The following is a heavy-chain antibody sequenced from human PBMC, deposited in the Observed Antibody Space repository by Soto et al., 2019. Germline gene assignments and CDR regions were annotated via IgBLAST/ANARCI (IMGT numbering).Heavy chain of an antibody. CDR1: GGSISSYY. D-gene: IGHD4-17*01. CDR2: IYYSGST. J-gene: IGHJ5*02. Sequence: SDTLSLTCTVSGGSISSYYWSWIRQPPGKGLEWIGYIYYSGSTNYNPSLKSRVTISVDTSKNQFSLKLSSVTAADTAVYYCARDLRRSQPYGGSDNWFDPWGQGTLVTVSS. V-gene: IGHV4-59*01. CDR3: ARDLRRSQPYGGSDNWFDP.